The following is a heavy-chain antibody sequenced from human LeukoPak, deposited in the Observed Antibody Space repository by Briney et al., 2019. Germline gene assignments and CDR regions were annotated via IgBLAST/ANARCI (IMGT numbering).Heavy chain of an antibody. CDR2: ISGSGGST. J-gene: IGHJ4*02. CDR1: GFTFSSYA. D-gene: IGHD3-22*01. Sequence: TGGSLRLSCAASGFTFSSYAMSWVRQAPGKGLEWVSAISGSGGSTYYADSVKGRFTISRDNSKNTLYLQMNSLRAEDTAVYYCAKDLAYDSSFDYWGQGTLVTVSS. CDR3: AKDLAYDSSFDY. V-gene: IGHV3-23*01.